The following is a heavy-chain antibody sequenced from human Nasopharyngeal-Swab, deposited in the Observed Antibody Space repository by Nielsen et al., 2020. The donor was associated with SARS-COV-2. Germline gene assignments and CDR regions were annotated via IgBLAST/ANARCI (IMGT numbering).Heavy chain of an antibody. Sequence: GGSLRLSCATSGFTFGRYGMPWVRQPPGKGLEGVALILFDGRNQYYADPVKGRVTISRDNSKNALYLQKNSLRPEDTAVYYCARDLDERDIVLKIPAYWGQGTPVTVSS. CDR1: GFTFGRYG. CDR2: ILFDGRNQ. V-gene: IGHV3-30*02. D-gene: IGHD2-8*01. CDR3: ARDLDERDIVLKIPAY. J-gene: IGHJ4*02.